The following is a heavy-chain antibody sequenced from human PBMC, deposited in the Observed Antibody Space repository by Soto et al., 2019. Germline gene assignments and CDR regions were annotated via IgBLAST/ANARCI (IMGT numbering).Heavy chain of an antibody. V-gene: IGHV3-30*18. J-gene: IGHJ6*02. CDR3: AKDNYGDLLYYYYGMDV. D-gene: IGHD4-17*01. CDR2: ISFDGSNK. CDR1: GITFSSYG. Sequence: PGGSLGLSCAASGITFSSYGMHWVRQAPGKGLEWVAVISFDGSNKYYADSVKGRFTISRDNSKNTLYLQMNSLRAEDTAVYYCAKDNYGDLLYYYYGMDVWGQGTTVTVSS.